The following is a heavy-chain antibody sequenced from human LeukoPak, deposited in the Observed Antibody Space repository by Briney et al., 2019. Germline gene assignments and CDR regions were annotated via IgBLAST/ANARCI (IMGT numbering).Heavy chain of an antibody. V-gene: IGHV4-34*01. CDR1: GGSFSGYY. D-gene: IGHD3-22*01. Sequence: PSETLSLTCAVYGGSFSGYYWSWIRQPPGKGLEWIGEINHSGSTNYNPSLKSRVTISVDTSKNQFSLKLSSVTAADAAVYYCARDTRSYDTSGYYYFDYWGQGALVTVSS. CDR2: INHSGST. J-gene: IGHJ4*02. CDR3: ARDTRSYDTSGYYYFDY.